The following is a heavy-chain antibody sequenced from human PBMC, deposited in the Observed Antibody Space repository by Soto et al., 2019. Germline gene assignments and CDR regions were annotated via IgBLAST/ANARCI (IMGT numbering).Heavy chain of an antibody. CDR3: ARGCTNGVCSHTPYYGMDV. CDR1: GFTFSSYT. CDR2: IDSSSDHI. V-gene: IGHV3-21*01. J-gene: IGHJ6*02. D-gene: IGHD2-8*01. Sequence: PGGSLRLSCAASGFTFSSYTMNWVRQAPGKGLQWVSSIDSSSDHIYDADSVKGRFTISRDNAKNSLYLQMNSLKAEDTAVYYCARGCTNGVCSHTPYYGMDVWGQGTTVTVSS.